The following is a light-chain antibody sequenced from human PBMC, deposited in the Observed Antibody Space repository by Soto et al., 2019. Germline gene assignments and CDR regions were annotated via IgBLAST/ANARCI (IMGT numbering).Light chain of an antibody. CDR3: QQYGSSPRT. V-gene: IGKV3-20*01. Sequence: ENLLTQSQGTLSLSPGEVATLSCRASRGVSANYLAWYQQKPGQAPTLLIYGASIRAAGIPDRFSGSGSGTDFTLTIRRLEPDDFAVYYCQQYGSSPRTCGQGTKGDIK. CDR2: GAS. CDR1: RGVSANY. J-gene: IGKJ1*01.